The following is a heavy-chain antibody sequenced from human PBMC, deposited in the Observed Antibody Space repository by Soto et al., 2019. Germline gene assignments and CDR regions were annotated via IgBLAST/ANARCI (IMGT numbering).Heavy chain of an antibody. CDR1: GYTFTNYG. V-gene: IGHV1-18*01. J-gene: IGHJ4*02. CDR2: INVYNGKT. Sequence: ASVKVSCKASGYTFTNYGINWVRQAPGLGLEWMGWINVYNGKTNYAQKFQARVTMTTDTSTNSVYMELRSLRSDDTAVYYCARGPDPTSFDYWGQGTLVTVSS. CDR3: ARGPDPTSFDY.